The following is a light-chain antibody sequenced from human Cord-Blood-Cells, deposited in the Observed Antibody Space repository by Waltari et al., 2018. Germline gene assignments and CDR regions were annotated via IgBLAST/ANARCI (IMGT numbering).Light chain of an antibody. J-gene: IGLJ3*02. V-gene: IGLV1-44*01. Sequence: QSVLTQPPSASGTPGQRVTISCSGSSSNIGSTTVNWYQQLPGTAPKLLIYINNHRPSGVPGRFSGSKSGTSASLAISGLQSEDEADYYCAAWDDSLNGQVFGGGTKLTVL. CDR1: SSNIGSTT. CDR3: AAWDDSLNGQV. CDR2: INN.